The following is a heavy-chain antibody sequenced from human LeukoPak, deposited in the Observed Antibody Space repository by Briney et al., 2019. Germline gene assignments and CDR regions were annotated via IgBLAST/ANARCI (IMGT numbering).Heavy chain of an antibody. V-gene: IGHV1-2*02. Sequence: ASVKVSCKASGNIFTGYYLHWVRQAPGQGLEWMGWINPNGGGPKYAPKFQGRVTMTRDTSINTVYMELSRLRSDDTAVYYCATGLFSYYYGSGAWGQGTLVTVPS. J-gene: IGHJ4*02. D-gene: IGHD3-10*01. CDR2: INPNGGGP. CDR1: GNIFTGYY. CDR3: ATGLFSYYYGSGA.